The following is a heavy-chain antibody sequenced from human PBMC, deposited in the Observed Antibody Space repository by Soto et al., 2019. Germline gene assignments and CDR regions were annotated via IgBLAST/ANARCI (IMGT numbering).Heavy chain of an antibody. J-gene: IGHJ3*02. CDR2: IIPILGIA. CDR1: GGTFSSYT. Sequence: SVKVSCKASGGTFSSYTISWVRMALGQGLEWMGRIIPILGIANYAQKFQGRVTITADKSTSTAYMELSSLRSEDTAVYYCARLAGNTRFDIWGQGTMVTVSS. D-gene: IGHD6-13*01. V-gene: IGHV1-69*02. CDR3: ARLAGNTRFDI.